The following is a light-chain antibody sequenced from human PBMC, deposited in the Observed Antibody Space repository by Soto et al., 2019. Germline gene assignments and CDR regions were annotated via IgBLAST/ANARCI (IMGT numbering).Light chain of an antibody. J-gene: IGLJ2*01. V-gene: IGLV2-8*01. CDR1: SSDVGGYNY. CDR3: SSYAGSNRV. Sequence: SALTQPPSASGSPGQSVTISCTGTSSDVGGYNYVSWYQQHPGKAPKLMIYEVSKRPSGVPDRFSGSKSGNTASLTVSGLQAEDEADYYCSSYAGSNRVIGGGTKLTVL. CDR2: EVS.